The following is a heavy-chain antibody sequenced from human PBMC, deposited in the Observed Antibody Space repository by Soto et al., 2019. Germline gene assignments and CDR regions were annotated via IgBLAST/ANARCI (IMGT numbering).Heavy chain of an antibody. D-gene: IGHD3-3*01. CDR3: ARFGVAPNFDY. Sequence: SETLSLTCTVSGGSISSYYWSWIRQPPGKGLEWIGYIYYSGSTNYNPSLKSRVTISVDTSKNQFSLKLSSVTAADTAVYYCARFGVAPNFDYWGQGTLVTVSS. CDR1: GGSISSYY. J-gene: IGHJ4*02. CDR2: IYYSGST. V-gene: IGHV4-59*01.